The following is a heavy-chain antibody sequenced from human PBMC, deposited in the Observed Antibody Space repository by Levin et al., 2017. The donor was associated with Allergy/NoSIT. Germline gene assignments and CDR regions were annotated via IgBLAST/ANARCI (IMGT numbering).Heavy chain of an antibody. V-gene: IGHV3-23*01. CDR1: GFTFSSYA. J-gene: IGHJ6*02. CDR3: AKGSGAVGSNYYYYGMDV. D-gene: IGHD1-26*01. CDR2: ISGSGGST. Sequence: GGSLRLSCAASGFTFSSYAMSWVRQAPGKGLEWVSAISGSGGSTYYADSVKGRFTISRDNSKNTLYLQMNSLRAEDTAVYYCAKGSGAVGSNYYYYGMDVWGQGTTVTVSS.